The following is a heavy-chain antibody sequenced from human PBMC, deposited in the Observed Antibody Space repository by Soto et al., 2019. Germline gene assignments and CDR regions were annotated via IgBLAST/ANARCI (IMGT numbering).Heavy chain of an antibody. CDR1: GFTVSSKY. CDR2: IYMRGST. CDR3: ARDSLPRTRTWADH. D-gene: IGHD2-21*02. V-gene: IGHV3-66*01. J-gene: IGHJ4*02. Sequence: EVQLVESGGGLVQPGESLRLSCAASGFTVSSKYMSWVRQAPGKGLEWVSIIYMRGSTFYADSVKGRFTISIDTSKNPLNLQMDHLTVQDTAMYYCARDSLPRTRTWADHWGQGTLVTVSS.